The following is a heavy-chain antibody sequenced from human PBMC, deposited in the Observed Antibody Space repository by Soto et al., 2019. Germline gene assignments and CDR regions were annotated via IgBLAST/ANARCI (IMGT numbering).Heavy chain of an antibody. CDR1: GFTFDDYT. D-gene: IGHD3-22*01. CDR2: ISWDGGST. Sequence: EVQLVESGGVVVQPGGSLRLSCAASGFTFDDYTMHWVRQAPGKGLEWVSLISWDGGSTYYADSVKGRFTISRDNSKNSLYLQMNSLRTEDTALYYCAKDNRGYDSGGYPYYFDYWGQGTLVTVSS. J-gene: IGHJ4*02. CDR3: AKDNRGYDSGGYPYYFDY. V-gene: IGHV3-43*01.